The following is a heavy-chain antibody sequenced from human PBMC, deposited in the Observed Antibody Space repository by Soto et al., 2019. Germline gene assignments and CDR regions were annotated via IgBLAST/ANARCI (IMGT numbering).Heavy chain of an antibody. V-gene: IGHV3-33*01. CDR3: ASGVSDSSGYYNNWFDP. Sequence: QVQLVESGGGVVQPGRSLRLSCAAPGFTFSSYGMHWVRQAPGKGLEWVAVIWYDGSNKYYADSVKGRFTISRDNSKNTLYLQMNSLRAEDTAVYYCASGVSDSSGYYNNWFDPWGQGTLVTVSS. D-gene: IGHD3-22*01. J-gene: IGHJ5*02. CDR1: GFTFSSYG. CDR2: IWYDGSNK.